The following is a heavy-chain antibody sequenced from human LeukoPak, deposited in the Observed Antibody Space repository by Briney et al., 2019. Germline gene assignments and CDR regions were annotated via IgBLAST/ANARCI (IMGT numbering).Heavy chain of an antibody. CDR3: AIGDSQGAFDI. D-gene: IGHD3-22*01. CDR1: GGSISSDDYY. Sequence: SESLSLTCTVSGGSISSDDYYWSWIRPPPGKGREWVGYIYYSGSTYYNPSLKSRVTISVDTSKNQFSLKLRSVTAADTAVYYCAIGDSQGAFDIWGQRTMFTVSS. CDR2: IYYSGST. V-gene: IGHV4-30-4*08. J-gene: IGHJ3*02.